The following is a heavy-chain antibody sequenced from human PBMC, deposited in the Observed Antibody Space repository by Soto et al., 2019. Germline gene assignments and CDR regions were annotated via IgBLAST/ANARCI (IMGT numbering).Heavy chain of an antibody. CDR2: IDPSDSYT. J-gene: IGHJ6*02. D-gene: IGHD3-3*01. V-gene: IGHV5-10-1*01. CDR1: GYSFTSYW. CDR3: AREYYDFWSGLTYYYGMDV. Sequence: ESLKISCKGSGYSFTSYWISWVRQMPGKGLEWMGRIDPSDSYTNYSPSFQGHVTISADKSISTAYLQWSSLKASDTAMYYCAREYYDFWSGLTYYYGMDVWGQGTTVTVSS.